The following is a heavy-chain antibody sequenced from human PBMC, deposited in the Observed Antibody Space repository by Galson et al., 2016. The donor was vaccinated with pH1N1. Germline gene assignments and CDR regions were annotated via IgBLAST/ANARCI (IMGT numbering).Heavy chain of an antibody. CDR1: GFTFSNYW. CDR3: AGAIGSRSAY. Sequence: SLRLSCAASGFTFSNYWMHWVRQVPGKGLEWVANIREDGSETYYVDSVRGRFTISGDSAKNSLYLQMNSLRDEDTALYYCAGAIGSRSAYWGQGTLVTVSS. J-gene: IGHJ4*02. D-gene: IGHD3-16*02. V-gene: IGHV3-7*01. CDR2: IREDGSET.